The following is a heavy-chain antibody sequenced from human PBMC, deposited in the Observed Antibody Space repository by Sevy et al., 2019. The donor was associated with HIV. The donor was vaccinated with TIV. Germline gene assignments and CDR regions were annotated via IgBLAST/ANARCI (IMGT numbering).Heavy chain of an antibody. Sequence: SQTLSLTCAISGDSVSNNGVAWNWIRQSPSRGLEWLGRTYYRAKWYNNYAVSMKGRISIDGDTSRNQISLQLNSVTPEDAAVYYCARSSSVWDGSNSFWFDPWGQGTLVTVSS. D-gene: IGHD6-19*01. V-gene: IGHV6-1*01. CDR3: ARSSSVWDGSNSFWFDP. J-gene: IGHJ5*02. CDR2: TYYRAKWYN. CDR1: GDSVSNNGVA.